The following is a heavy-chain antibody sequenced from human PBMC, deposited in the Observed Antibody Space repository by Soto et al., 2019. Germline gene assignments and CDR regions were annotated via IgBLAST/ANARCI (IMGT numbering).Heavy chain of an antibody. V-gene: IGHV4-30-2*01. CDR2: IYHSGST. CDR1: GGSISSGGYF. J-gene: IGHJ5*02. CDR3: ARAPYH. Sequence: QLQLQDSGSGLVKPSQTLSLTCAVSGGSISSGGYFWSWIGQPPGKGMEWIAHIYHSGSTYSKPSIKSRVTISVDRSTQPLALKLSSLTAADPARKGFARAPYHWGQGTLVTVSS.